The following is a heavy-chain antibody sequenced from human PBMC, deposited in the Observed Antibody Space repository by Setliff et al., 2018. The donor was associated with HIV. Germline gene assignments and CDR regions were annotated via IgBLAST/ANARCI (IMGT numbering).Heavy chain of an antibody. CDR3: ARDFGGYCSSMSCPGLFDP. J-gene: IGHJ5*02. V-gene: IGHV1-69*16. CDR1: RSTFNSHT. CDR2: IIPILGVA. Sequence: SVKVSCKASRSTFNSHTINWVRQAPGQGLDWMGRIIPILGVANYAQKFQGRVTITTDEPTSTAYMELSGLRSEDTAVYYCARDFGGYCSSMSCPGLFDPWGQGTLVTVSS. D-gene: IGHD2-2*01.